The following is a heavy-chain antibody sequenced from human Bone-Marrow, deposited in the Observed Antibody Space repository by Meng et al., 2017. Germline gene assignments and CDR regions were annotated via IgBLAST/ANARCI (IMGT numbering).Heavy chain of an antibody. D-gene: IGHD3-10*01. CDR1: GFTLSDQF. CDR2: IYYSGTT. V-gene: IGHV4-38-2*01. CDR3: AAYHGSETFYYNGIDY. J-gene: IGHJ4*02. Sequence: ESLKISCVASGFTLSDQFMDWVRQPPGKGLEWIGSIYYSGTTYYNPSLNGRVTISLDTSKSQFSLGLSSVTAADTAVYYCAAYHGSETFYYNGIDYWGRGRLVTVSS.